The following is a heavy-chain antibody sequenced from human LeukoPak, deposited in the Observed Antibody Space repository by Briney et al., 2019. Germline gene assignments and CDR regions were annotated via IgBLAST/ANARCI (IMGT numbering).Heavy chain of an antibody. Sequence: PSETLSLTCAVYGGSFSGYYWSWIRQPPGKGLEWIGEINHSGSTNYNPSLKSRVTISVDTSKNQFSLKLSSVTAADTAVYYCAIGPYYYGSGSYYKNWGQGTLVTVSS. D-gene: IGHD3-10*01. CDR3: AIGPYYYGSGSYYKN. CDR2: INHSGST. J-gene: IGHJ4*02. CDR1: GGSFSGYY. V-gene: IGHV4-34*01.